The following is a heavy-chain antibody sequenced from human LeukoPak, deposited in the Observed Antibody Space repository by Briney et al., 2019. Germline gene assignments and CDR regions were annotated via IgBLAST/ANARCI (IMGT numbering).Heavy chain of an antibody. V-gene: IGHV1-18*01. J-gene: IGHJ6*02. CDR2: ISAYNGNT. CDR3: ARGLPNYYFYGMDV. CDR1: GYTFTSYD. Sequence: ASVKVSCKASGYTFTSYDINWVRQATGQGLEWMGWISAYNGNTNYAQKLQGRVTMTTDTSTSTAYMELRSLRSEDTAVYYCARGLPNYYFYGMDVWGRGTTVTVSS.